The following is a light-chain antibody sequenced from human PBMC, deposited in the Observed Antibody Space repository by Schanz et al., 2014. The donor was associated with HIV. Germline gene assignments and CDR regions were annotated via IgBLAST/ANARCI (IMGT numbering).Light chain of an antibody. CDR1: SSDIGDNY. V-gene: IGLV1-47*02. J-gene: IGLJ3*02. CDR3: AAWDDSLSGPV. CDR2: ANM. Sequence: QSVLTQPPSVSAAPGQKVTISCSGSSSDIGDNYVSWYQHLPGTAPKLLMYANMERPSGVPDRFSGSRSGTSASLAISGLRSEDEADYFCAAWDDSLSGPVFGGGTKLTVL.